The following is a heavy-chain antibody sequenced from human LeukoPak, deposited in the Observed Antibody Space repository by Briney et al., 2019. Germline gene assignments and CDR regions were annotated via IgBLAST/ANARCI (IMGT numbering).Heavy chain of an antibody. J-gene: IGHJ4*02. CDR3: ATDAYYYDSSGYSTSVHYFDY. CDR1: GYTFTGYY. D-gene: IGHD3-22*01. CDR2: INPNSGGT. Sequence: ASVKVSCKASGYTFTGYYMHWVRQAPGQGLEWMGRINPNSGGTNYAQKFQGRVTMTRDTSISTAYMELSRLSSDDTAVYYWATDAYYYDSSGYSTSVHYFDYWGQGTLVTVSS. V-gene: IGHV1-2*06.